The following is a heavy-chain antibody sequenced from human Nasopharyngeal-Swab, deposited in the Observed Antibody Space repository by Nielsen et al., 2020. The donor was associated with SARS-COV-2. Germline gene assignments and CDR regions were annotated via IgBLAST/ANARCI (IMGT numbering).Heavy chain of an antibody. CDR1: GFTFSTYW. D-gene: IGHD6-19*01. CDR2: IRQDESEK. Sequence: GESLKISCATSGFTFSTYWMSWVRQAPGKGLEWVANIRQDESEKYYVDSVKGRFTISRDNAKNSLFLQMNRLRVADTAVYYCARLLEVGGTPLDYWGQGTLVSVSS. V-gene: IGHV3-7*01. J-gene: IGHJ4*02. CDR3: ARLLEVGGTPLDY.